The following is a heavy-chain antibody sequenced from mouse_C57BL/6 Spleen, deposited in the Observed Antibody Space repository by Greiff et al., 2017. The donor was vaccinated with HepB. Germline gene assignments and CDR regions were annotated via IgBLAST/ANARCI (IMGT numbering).Heavy chain of an antibody. J-gene: IGHJ2*01. D-gene: IGHD1-1*01. CDR3: ARKGKLITTVVATNYFDY. CDR2: INPYNGGT. CDR1: GYTFTDYY. Sequence: EVQLQQSGPVLVKPGASVKMSCKASGYTFTDYYMNWVKQSHGKSLEWIGVINPYNGGTSYNQKFKGKATLTVDKSSSTAYMELNSLTSEDSAVYYCARKGKLITTVVATNYFDYWGQGTTLTVSS. V-gene: IGHV1-19*01.